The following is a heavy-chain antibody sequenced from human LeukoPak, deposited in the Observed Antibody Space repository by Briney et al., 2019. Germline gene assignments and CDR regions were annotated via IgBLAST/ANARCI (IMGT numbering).Heavy chain of an antibody. CDR1: GFSFSNYA. J-gene: IGHJ4*02. CDR2: ISGSGGST. D-gene: IGHD3-22*01. Sequence: GGSLRLSCVPSGFSFSNYAMSWVRQAPGKGLEWVSSISGSGGSTHCADSVRGRFTISRDNSKNTLHLQMSSLRAEDTAVYYCATGSGSYYSHWGQGTLVTVSS. CDR3: ATGSGSYYSH. V-gene: IGHV3-23*01.